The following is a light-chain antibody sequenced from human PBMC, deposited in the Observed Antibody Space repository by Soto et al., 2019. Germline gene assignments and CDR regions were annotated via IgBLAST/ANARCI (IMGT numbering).Light chain of an antibody. CDR3: QQYNNWPPWT. J-gene: IGKJ1*01. CDR1: QSVSTN. V-gene: IGKV3-15*01. Sequence: ELVMTQSPATLSVSPGERATLSCRASQSVSTNLAWYQQKPGQAPRLLIYRASTRASGIPARFSGSGSGTEFTLTISTLQSEDFAVYYCQQYNNWPPWTFGQGTKVDIK. CDR2: RAS.